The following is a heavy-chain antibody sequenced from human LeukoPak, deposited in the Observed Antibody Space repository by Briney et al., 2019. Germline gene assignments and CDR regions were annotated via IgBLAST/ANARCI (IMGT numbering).Heavy chain of an antibody. CDR1: GGTFSSYA. Sequence: ASVKVSCKASGGTFSSYAISWVRQAPGQGLEWMGGIIPIFGTANYAQEFQGRVTITADESTSTAYMELSSLRSEDTAVYYCARTYSGSYSHYFDYWGQGTLVTVSS. CDR2: IIPIFGTA. D-gene: IGHD1-26*01. V-gene: IGHV1-69*13. J-gene: IGHJ4*02. CDR3: ARTYSGSYSHYFDY.